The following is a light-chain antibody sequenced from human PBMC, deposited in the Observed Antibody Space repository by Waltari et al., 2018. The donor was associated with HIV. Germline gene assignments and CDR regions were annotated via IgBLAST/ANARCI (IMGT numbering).Light chain of an antibody. J-gene: IGLJ2*01. CDR2: DVS. CDR3: SSYTSSNTPVL. CDR1: SSDIGGYNY. V-gene: IGLV2-14*03. Sequence: QSALTQPASVSGSPGQSITISCTGTSSDIGGYNYVSWYQQHPAKAPQLMIYDVSNRPSGVSNRFPGSKSGNTASLTISGLQSEDEADYYCSSYTSSNTPVLFGGGTKLTVL.